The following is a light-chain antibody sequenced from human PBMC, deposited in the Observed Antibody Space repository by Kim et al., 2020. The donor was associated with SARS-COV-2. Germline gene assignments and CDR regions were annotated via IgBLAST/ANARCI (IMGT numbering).Light chain of an antibody. CDR1: SSNIGSNN. Sequence: QSVLTQPPSMSATPGQKVIISCSGSSSNIGSNNVSWYQQLPGTAPKLVIYDNHKRPSGIPARFSASKSGSSATLAITGLQTGDEADLYCGTWDSILSAWVFGGGTKLTVL. J-gene: IGLJ3*02. CDR3: GTWDSILSAWV. V-gene: IGLV1-51*01. CDR2: DNH.